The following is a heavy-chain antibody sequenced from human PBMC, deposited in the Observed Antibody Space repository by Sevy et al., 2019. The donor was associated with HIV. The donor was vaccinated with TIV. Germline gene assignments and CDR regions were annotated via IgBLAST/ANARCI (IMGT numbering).Heavy chain of an antibody. V-gene: IGHV3-23*01. CDR2: ISGSDST. CDR1: GFTFRTYA. CDR3: XXXXXXXXXXXXSYFDY. Sequence: GGSLRLSCTASGFTFRTYAMSWVRQAPGKGLDWVSGKGLEWVSAISGSDSTYYADSVKGGFTISRDNSKNTVYLQMXXXXXXXXXXXXXXXXXXXXXXXXXSYFDYWGQGALVTVSS. J-gene: IGHJ4*02.